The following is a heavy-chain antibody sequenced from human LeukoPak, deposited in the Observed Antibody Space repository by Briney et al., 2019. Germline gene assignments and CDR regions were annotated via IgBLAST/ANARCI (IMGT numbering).Heavy chain of an antibody. CDR3: ARENYYDSSGYYYQLDY. CDR1: GYTFTSHY. CDR2: INPSGGST. J-gene: IGHJ4*02. D-gene: IGHD3-22*01. Sequence: ASVTVSFTASGYTFTSHYMHWVRQAPGQGLEWMGIINPSGGSTSYAQKFQGRVTMTRDMSTSTVYMELSSLRSEDTAVYYCARENYYDSSGYYYQLDYWGQGTLVTVSS. V-gene: IGHV1-46*01.